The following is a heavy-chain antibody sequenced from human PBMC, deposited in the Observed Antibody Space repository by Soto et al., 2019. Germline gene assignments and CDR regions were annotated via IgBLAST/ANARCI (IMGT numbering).Heavy chain of an antibody. J-gene: IGHJ6*02. D-gene: IGHD1-26*01. CDR2: INWNGGST. CDR1: GFTFDDYG. V-gene: IGHV3-20*04. Sequence: SGGSLRLSCAASGFTFDDYGMSWVRQAPGKGLEWVSGINWNGGSTGYADSVKGRFTISRDNAKNSLYLQMNSLRAEDTALYYCARDRGIVYYYYGMDVWGQGTTVTVSS. CDR3: ARDRGIVYYYYGMDV.